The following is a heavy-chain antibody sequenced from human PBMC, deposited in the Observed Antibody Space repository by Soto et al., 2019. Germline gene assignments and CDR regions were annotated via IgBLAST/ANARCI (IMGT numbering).Heavy chain of an antibody. V-gene: IGHV3-23*01. Sequence: EVQLLESGGGLVQPGGSLRLSCAASGFTFSSYAMSWVRQAPGKGLEWVSAISGSGGSTYYADSVKGRFTISRDNSKNTLYLQMSSLRAEDTAVYYCAKDRPDYYGDFTGDFDYWGQGTLVTVSS. CDR2: ISGSGGST. CDR1: GFTFSSYA. D-gene: IGHD4-17*01. CDR3: AKDRPDYYGDFTGDFDY. J-gene: IGHJ4*02.